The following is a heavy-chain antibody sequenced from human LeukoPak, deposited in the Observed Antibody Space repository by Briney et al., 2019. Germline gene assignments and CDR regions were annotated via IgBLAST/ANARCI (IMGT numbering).Heavy chain of an antibody. CDR3: ARDRIAAAGG. D-gene: IGHD6-13*01. CDR2: ISYDGSNK. Sequence: GGSLRLSCAASGFTFSSYSMNWVRQAPGKGLEWVAVISYDGSNKYYADSVKGRFTISRDNAKNTVYLQMNSLRAEDTAVYYCARDRIAAAGGWGQGTLVTVSS. CDR1: GFTFSSYS. J-gene: IGHJ4*02. V-gene: IGHV3-30*03.